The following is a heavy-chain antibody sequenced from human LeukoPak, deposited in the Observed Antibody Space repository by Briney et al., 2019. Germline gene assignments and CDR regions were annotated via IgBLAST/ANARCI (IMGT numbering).Heavy chain of an antibody. CDR3: AKSSGMGTTTDQFQDY. J-gene: IGHJ4*02. D-gene: IGHD1-26*01. CDR1: GFTVSSYA. Sequence: PGGSLRLSCAASGFTVSSYAMSWVRQAPGKGLEWVSTIGDSGGSTFYADSVKGRFTISRDNSKNTLYLQMNSLRAEDTAVYYCAKSSGMGTTTDQFQDYWGQGTLVTVSS. CDR2: IGDSGGST. V-gene: IGHV3-23*01.